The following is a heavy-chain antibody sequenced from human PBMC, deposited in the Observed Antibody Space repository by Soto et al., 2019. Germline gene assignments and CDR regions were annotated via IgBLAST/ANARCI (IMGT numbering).Heavy chain of an antibody. D-gene: IGHD3-22*01. CDR2: ISSSSSTI. CDR1: GFTFSSYS. Sequence: GGSLRLSCAASGFTFSSYSMNWVRQAPGKGLEWVSYISSSSSTIYYADSVKGRFTISRDNAKNSLYLQMNSLRDEDTAVYYCARASAYYDSSGYYLPFDYWGQGTLVTVSS. V-gene: IGHV3-48*02. J-gene: IGHJ4*02. CDR3: ARASAYYDSSGYYLPFDY.